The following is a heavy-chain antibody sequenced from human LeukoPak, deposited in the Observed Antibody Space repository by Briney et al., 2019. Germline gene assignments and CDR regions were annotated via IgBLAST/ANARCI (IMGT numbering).Heavy chain of an antibody. Sequence: SQTLSLTCAISGDTVSSNNGAWHWLGQCPSIGLEWLGRTYYRSQWYNDYAVSLMSRITSSPDTSKNQYSLQLYSVTTEDTAVYYCARDVGTTGWHTFDYWGQGTLVTVSS. J-gene: IGHJ4*02. D-gene: IGHD3-9*01. CDR3: ARDVGTTGWHTFDY. V-gene: IGHV6-1*01. CDR2: TYYRSQWYN. CDR1: GDTVSSNNGA.